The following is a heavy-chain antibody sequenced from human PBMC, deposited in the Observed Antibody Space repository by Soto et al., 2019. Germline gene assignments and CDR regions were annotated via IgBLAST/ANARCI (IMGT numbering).Heavy chain of an antibody. CDR1: GVSSSSGGYS. V-gene: IGHV4-30-2*01. Sequence: SETLSLTCAVSGVSSSSGGYSWSWIRQPPGKGLEWIGYIYHSGSTYYNPSLKSRVTISVDRSKNQFSLKLSSVTAADTAVYYCASKFGELLADAFDIWGQGTMVTVSS. CDR3: ASKFGELLADAFDI. D-gene: IGHD3-10*01. J-gene: IGHJ3*02. CDR2: IYHSGST.